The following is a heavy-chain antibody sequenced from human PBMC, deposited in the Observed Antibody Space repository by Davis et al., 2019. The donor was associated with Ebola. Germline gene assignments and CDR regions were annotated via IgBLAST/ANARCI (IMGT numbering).Heavy chain of an antibody. CDR3: ARGGYCSSTSCYGYYYYGMDV. J-gene: IGHJ6*02. CDR2: INHSGST. D-gene: IGHD2-2*01. CDR1: GGSFSGYY. Sequence: SETLSLTCAVYGGSFSGYYWSWIRQPPEKGLEWIGEINHSGSTNYNPSLKSRVTISVDKSKNQFSLKLSSVTAADTAVYYCARGGYCSSTSCYGYYYYGMDVWGQGTTVTVSS. V-gene: IGHV4-34*01.